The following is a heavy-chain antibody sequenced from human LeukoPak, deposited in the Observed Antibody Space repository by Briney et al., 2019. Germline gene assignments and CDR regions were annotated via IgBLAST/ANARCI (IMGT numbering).Heavy chain of an antibody. CDR3: ASWVQLWLQPYGMDV. V-gene: IGHV3-7*01. D-gene: IGHD1-1*01. Sequence: GGSLRLSCAASGFTFSSYAMHWVRQAPGKGLEWVANIKKDGTEKKYVDSVKGRFTISRDNAQNTLDLQMNDLRVEDTAVYFCASWVQLWLQPYGMDVWGQGTTVIVSS. CDR2: IKKDGTEK. CDR1: GFTFSSYA. J-gene: IGHJ6*02.